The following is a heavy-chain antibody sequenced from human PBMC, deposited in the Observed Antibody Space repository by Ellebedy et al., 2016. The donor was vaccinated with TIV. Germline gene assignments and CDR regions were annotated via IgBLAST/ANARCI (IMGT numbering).Heavy chain of an antibody. CDR2: MSGRDDVT. Sequence: GESLKISXTASGFPFSTFDMRWVRQAPGKGLEWVSFMSGRDDVTVYADSVRGRFIISRDNSRNMLFLTLNSLRAEDTAVYYCVKGGWLDYWGQGDLVTVSS. CDR3: VKGGWLDY. CDR1: GFPFSTFD. J-gene: IGHJ4*02. V-gene: IGHV3-23*01. D-gene: IGHD6-19*01.